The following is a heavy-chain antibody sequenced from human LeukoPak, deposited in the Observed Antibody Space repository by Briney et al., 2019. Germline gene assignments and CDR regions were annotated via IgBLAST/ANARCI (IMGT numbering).Heavy chain of an antibody. CDR2: IKQDESEK. CDR1: AFTFSNYW. V-gene: IGHV3-7*01. CDR3: AREYGQATGGFDY. Sequence: GGSLRLSCEASAFTFSNYWMSWVRPAPGKGLEWVATIKQDESEKYYVESVKGRFTISRDNARNSLYLQMDSLRAEDTAVYYCAREYGQATGGFDYWGQGTLVTVSS. J-gene: IGHJ4*02. D-gene: IGHD7-27*01.